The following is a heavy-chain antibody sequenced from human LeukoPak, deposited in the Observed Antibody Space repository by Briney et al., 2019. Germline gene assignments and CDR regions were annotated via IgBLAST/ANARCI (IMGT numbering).Heavy chain of an antibody. CDR3: ARYDSGAYFAAIDY. CDR2: IYYSGST. J-gene: IGHJ4*02. Sequence: SETLSLTCAVYGGSFSGYYWSWIRQPPGKGLEWIGHIYYSGSTNYNPSLKSRVTISVDTSKNQFSLKLSSVTAADTAVYYCARYDSGAYFAAIDYWGQGTLVTVSS. CDR1: GGSFSGYY. D-gene: IGHD3-22*01. V-gene: IGHV4-59*01.